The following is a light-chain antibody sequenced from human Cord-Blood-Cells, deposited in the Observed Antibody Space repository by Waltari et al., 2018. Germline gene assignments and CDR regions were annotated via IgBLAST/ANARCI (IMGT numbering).Light chain of an antibody. J-gene: IGKJ2*03. CDR1: QGISSY. CDR2: AAS. Sequence: FSASTGDRVTITCRASQGISSYLAWYQQKPGKVPKLLIYAASTLQSGVPSRFSGSGSGTDFTLTISCLQSEDFATYYCQQYYSYPYSFGQGTKLEIK. CDR3: QQYYSYPYS. V-gene: IGKV1-8*01.